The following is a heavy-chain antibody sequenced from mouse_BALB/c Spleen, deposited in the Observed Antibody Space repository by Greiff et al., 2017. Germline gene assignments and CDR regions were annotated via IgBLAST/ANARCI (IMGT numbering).Heavy chain of an antibody. CDR1: GYTFTDYA. D-gene: IGHD1-1*01. V-gene: IGHV1-67*01. Sequence: QVQLQQSGPELVRPGVSVKISCKGSGYTFTDYAMHWVKQSHAKSLEWIGVISTYSGNTNYNQKFKGKAKMTVDKSSSTAYMELARLTSEDSAIYYCARIGRGGTLLLLYYAMDYWGQGTSVTVSS. CDR3: ARIGRGGTLLLLYYAMDY. CDR2: ISTYSGNT. J-gene: IGHJ4*01.